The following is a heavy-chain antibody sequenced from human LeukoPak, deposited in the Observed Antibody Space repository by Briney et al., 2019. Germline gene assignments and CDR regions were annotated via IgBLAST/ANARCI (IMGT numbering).Heavy chain of an antibody. D-gene: IGHD1-1*01. CDR3: ARDWKESHSPYYMDV. CDR1: GFTFYAFG. CDR2: ISRDGINK. V-gene: IGHV3-33*05. Sequence: GGSLRLSCAASGFTFYAFGMQWVRQSPGKGLEWVAFISRDGINKTYADSLKGRFTISRDNSEETLYLQVDVLRVEDTGVYICARDWKESHSPYYMDVWGRGTTVIVSS. J-gene: IGHJ6*03.